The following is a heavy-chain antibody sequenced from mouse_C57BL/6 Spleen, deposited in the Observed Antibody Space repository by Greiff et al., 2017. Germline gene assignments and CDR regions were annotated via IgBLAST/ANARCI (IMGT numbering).Heavy chain of an antibody. CDR3: ARLYGNYGFDY. CDR1: GYTFTDYY. J-gene: IGHJ2*01. D-gene: IGHD2-1*01. V-gene: IGHV1-26*01. Sequence: VQLQQSGPELVKPGASVKISCKASGYTFTDYYMNWVKQSHGKSLEWIGDINPNNGGTSYNQKFKGKATLTVDKSSSTAYMELRSLTSEDSAVYYCARLYGNYGFDYWGQGTTLTVSS. CDR2: INPNNGGT.